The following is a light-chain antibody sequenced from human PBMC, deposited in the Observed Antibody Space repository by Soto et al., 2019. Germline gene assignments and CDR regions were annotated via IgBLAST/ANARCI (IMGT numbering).Light chain of an antibody. V-gene: IGKV2-28*01. CDR3: MQALQTPIT. Sequence: DIVMTQSPLSLPVTPGEPASISCRSNQSLLHSNGYNYLDWYLQKPGQSPELLIYLGSNRSSGVPDRFSGSESGTDFTLKISRVEAEDVGFYYCMQALQTPITFGQGTRLDIK. CDR1: QSLLHSNGYNY. CDR2: LGS. J-gene: IGKJ5*01.